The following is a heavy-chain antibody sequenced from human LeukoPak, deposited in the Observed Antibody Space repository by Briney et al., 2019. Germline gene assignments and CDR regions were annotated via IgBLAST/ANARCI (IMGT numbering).Heavy chain of an antibody. CDR1: GGSISRRNW. V-gene: IGHV4-4*02. CDR3: ANLGYCGNDDCYSTS. D-gene: IGHD2-8*01. J-gene: IGHJ5*02. Sequence: SGTLSLTCAVSGGSISRRNWWSWVRQTPGKGLEWIGEIYQSGTTNYNPSLKSRVTISVDTSKTQFSLELTSETAADSAVYYCANLGYCGNDDCYSTSWGQGILVTVSS. CDR2: IYQSGTT.